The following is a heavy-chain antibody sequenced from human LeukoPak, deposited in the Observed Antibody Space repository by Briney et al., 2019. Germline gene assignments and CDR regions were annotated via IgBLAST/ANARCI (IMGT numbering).Heavy chain of an antibody. CDR2: INPSGGST. CDR1: GYTFTSYY. J-gene: IGHJ5*02. D-gene: IGHD6-13*01. Sequence: VASVNVSCKASGYTFTSYYMHGVRQTPGQGLEWMGIINPSGGSTRYAQKFPGRVTMTRATSTRTVYMELSSMRSEETAVYYCGRGPQQVRGWFDPWGQGTLVTVSS. CDR3: GRGPQQVRGWFDP. V-gene: IGHV1-46*01.